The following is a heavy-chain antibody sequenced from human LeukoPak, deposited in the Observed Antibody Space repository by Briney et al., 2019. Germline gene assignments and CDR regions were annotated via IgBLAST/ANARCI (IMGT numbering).Heavy chain of an antibody. D-gene: IGHD6-6*01. Sequence: GGSLRLSCAASGFTFSSYGMHRVRQAPGMGLEWVAFIRYDGSNKYYADSVKGRFTISRDNSKNTLYLQMNSLRAEDTAVYYCAKDPGVYSSSPSRFDPWGQGTLVTVSS. CDR3: AKDPGVYSSSPSRFDP. CDR2: IRYDGSNK. CDR1: GFTFSSYG. J-gene: IGHJ5*02. V-gene: IGHV3-30*02.